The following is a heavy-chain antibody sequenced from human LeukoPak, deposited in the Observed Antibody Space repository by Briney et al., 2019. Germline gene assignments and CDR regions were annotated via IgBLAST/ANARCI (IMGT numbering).Heavy chain of an antibody. CDR2: ISASGAGT. CDR3: AKMIAPRIKDYLDY. CDR1: GFTFSSYA. D-gene: IGHD6-6*01. Sequence: GGSLRLSCAASGFTFSSYAMSWVRQAPGKGLEWVSAISASGAGTYSADSVKGRFTISRDNSKNTLYLQMNSLRAEDTAVYYCAKMIAPRIKDYLDYWGQGTLVTISS. V-gene: IGHV3-23*01. J-gene: IGHJ4*02.